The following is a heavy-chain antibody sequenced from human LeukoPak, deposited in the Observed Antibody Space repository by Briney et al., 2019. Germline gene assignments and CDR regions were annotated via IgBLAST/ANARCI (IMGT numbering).Heavy chain of an antibody. CDR3: AKDIGHYFDY. V-gene: IGHV3-30*18. CDR1: GFTFSSYG. D-gene: IGHD1-26*01. Sequence: GGSLRLSYAASGFTFSSYGMHWVRQAPGKGLEWVAVISYDGSYKYYTDSVQGRFTISRDQSKNTLFLQMNSLRAEDTAVYYCAKDIGHYFDYWGRGTLVTVSS. CDR2: ISYDGSYK. J-gene: IGHJ4*02.